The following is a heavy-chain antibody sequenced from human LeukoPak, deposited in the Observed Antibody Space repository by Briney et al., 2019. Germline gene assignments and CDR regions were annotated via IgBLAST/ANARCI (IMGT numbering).Heavy chain of an antibody. D-gene: IGHD1-20*01. Sequence: GGSLRLSCAASGFTFSSYAMHWVRQAPGKGLEWVAVISYDGSNKYYADSVKGRFTISRDNSKNTLYLQMNSLRAEDTAVYYCAKIGLTGTTRDYWGQGTLVTVSS. CDR3: AKIGLTGTTRDY. V-gene: IGHV3-30*04. CDR1: GFTFSSYA. CDR2: ISYDGSNK. J-gene: IGHJ4*02.